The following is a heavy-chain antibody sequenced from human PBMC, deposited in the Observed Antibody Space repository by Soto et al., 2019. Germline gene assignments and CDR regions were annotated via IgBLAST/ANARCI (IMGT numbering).Heavy chain of an antibody. CDR1: GFTFSSYE. V-gene: IGHV3-48*03. CDR2: ISSSGSTI. J-gene: IGHJ6*02. Sequence: PGGSLRLSCAASGFTFSSYEMNWVRQAPGKGLEWVSYISSSGSTIYYADSVKGRFTISRDNAKNSLYLQMNSLRAEDTAVYYCARGSDSSTSAYYYGMDVWGQGTTVTVSS. CDR3: ARGSDSSTSAYYYGMDV. D-gene: IGHD2-2*01.